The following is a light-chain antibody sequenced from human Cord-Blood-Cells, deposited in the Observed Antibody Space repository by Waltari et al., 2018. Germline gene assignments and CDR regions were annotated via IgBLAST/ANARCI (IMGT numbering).Light chain of an antibody. CDR2: LNSDGSH. CDR1: SGHSSYA. CDR3: QTWGTGIRV. J-gene: IGLJ3*02. Sequence: QLVLTQSPSASASLGASVKLTCTLSSGHSSYAIAWHQQQPEKGPRYLMKLNSDGSHSKGDGSPDRFSGSSSGAGRYLTISSLQSEDEADYYCQTWGTGIRVFGGGTKLTVL. V-gene: IGLV4-69*01.